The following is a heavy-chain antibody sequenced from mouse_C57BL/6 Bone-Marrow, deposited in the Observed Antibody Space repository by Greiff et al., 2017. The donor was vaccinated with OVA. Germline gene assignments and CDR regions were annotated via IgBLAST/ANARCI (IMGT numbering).Heavy chain of an antibody. D-gene: IGHD2-1*01. Sequence: EVQLQQSGAELVRPGASVKLSCTASGFNFTDDYMHWVKQRPEQGLEWIGWIDPENGATEYASKFSGKATITADTSSNTTYLQLSSLTSEDTAVYYSTAYGNFDDWGKGTTLTVSS. V-gene: IGHV14-4*01. CDR1: GFNFTDDY. CDR2: IDPENGAT. CDR3: TAYGNFDD. J-gene: IGHJ2*01.